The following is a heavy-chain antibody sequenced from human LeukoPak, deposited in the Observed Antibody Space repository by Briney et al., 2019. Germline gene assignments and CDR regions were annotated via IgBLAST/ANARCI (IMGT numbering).Heavy chain of an antibody. D-gene: IGHD3-10*01. J-gene: IGHJ4*02. Sequence: SETLSLTCSVSGGAIGSDGYYWNWIRQHPGKGLEWIGYIYYSGSASYNPSLKSRVTISVDTSKNQFSLRLSSVTAADTAVYYCARGSYYGFSGDSWGRDPWSPSPQ. CDR1: GGAIGSDGYY. CDR2: IYYSGSA. CDR3: ARGSYYGFSGDS. V-gene: IGHV4-31*03.